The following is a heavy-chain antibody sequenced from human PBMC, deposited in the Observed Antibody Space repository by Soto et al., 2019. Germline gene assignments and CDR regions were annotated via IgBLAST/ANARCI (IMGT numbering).Heavy chain of an antibody. CDR1: GGSVSSGAHY. V-gene: IGHV4-31*03. CDR2: IYYRGAT. J-gene: IGHJ4*02. CDR3: ARAPDRTVAFDV. D-gene: IGHD4-17*01. Sequence: PSETLSLTCTVSGGSVSSGAHYWIWIRQHPGKGLEWIGYIYYRGATYYNPSLRGRITISSDTSKNQFSLKLSSVTAADTAVYYCARAPDRTVAFDVWGQGTLVTVSS.